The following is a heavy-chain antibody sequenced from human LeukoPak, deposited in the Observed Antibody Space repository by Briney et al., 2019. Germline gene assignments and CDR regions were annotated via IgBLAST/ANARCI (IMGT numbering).Heavy chain of an antibody. V-gene: IGHV3-48*01. D-gene: IGHD6-19*01. CDR1: GFTFSSYS. CDR3: ARRGAVAGTIDY. Sequence: GGSLRLSCAASGFTFSSYSMNWVRQAPGKGLEWVSYITYSGSTIYYADSVKGRFTISRDNAKNSLYLQMNGLRAEDTAVYYCARRGAVAGTIDYWGQGALVTVSS. CDR2: ITYSGSTI. J-gene: IGHJ4*02.